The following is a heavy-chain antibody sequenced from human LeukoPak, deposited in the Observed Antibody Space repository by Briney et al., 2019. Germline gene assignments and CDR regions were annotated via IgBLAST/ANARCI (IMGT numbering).Heavy chain of an antibody. V-gene: IGHV4-61*02. D-gene: IGHD5-24*01. CDR1: GGSISSGSYY. CDR3: AREEMATVSY. Sequence: TSETLSLTCTVSGGSISSGSYYWSWIRQPAGKGLEWIGRIYTSGSTNYNPSLKSRVTISVDTSKNQFSLKLSSVTAADTAVYYCAREEMATVSYWGQGTLVTVSS. J-gene: IGHJ4*02. CDR2: IYTSGST.